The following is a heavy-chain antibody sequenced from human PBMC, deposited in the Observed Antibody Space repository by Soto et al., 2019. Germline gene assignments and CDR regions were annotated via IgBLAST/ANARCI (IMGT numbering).Heavy chain of an antibody. Sequence: QVQLVESGGGVVQPGRSLRLSCAASGFTFSSYGMHWVRQAPGKGLEWVAVISYDGSNKYYADSVKGRFTISRDNSKNTLYLQMNSLRAEDTAVYYCAKAYSSSWYFQYYYYGMDVWGQGTTVTVSS. D-gene: IGHD6-13*01. J-gene: IGHJ6*02. CDR1: GFTFSSYG. V-gene: IGHV3-30*18. CDR3: AKAYSSSWYFQYYYYGMDV. CDR2: ISYDGSNK.